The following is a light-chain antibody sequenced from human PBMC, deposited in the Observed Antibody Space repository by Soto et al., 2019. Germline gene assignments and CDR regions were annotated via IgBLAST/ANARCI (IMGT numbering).Light chain of an antibody. V-gene: IGKV1-9*01. CDR2: TAS. CDR1: QVVHSY. CDR3: QQLYSYPLT. J-gene: IGKJ4*01. Sequence: DIQLTQSPSLLSASVGDRVTVACRASQVVHSYLAWYQQKPGKAPKLLIYTASTLQSGVPSRFSGSGSGTEFTLTITSLQPEDFAAYYCQQLYSYPLTFGGGTKVDIK.